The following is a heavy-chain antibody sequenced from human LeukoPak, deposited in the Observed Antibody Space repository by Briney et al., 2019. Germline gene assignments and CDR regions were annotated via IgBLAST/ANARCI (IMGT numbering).Heavy chain of an antibody. J-gene: IGHJ4*02. CDR1: GGSISSYY. V-gene: IGHV4-59*12. D-gene: IGHD2-15*01. CDR2: IYYSGST. Sequence: SETLSLTCTVSGGSISSYYWTWIRQPPGKGLEWIGYIYYSGSTNYNPSLKSRVTISVDTSKNQFSLKLSSVTAADTAVYYCARGLGGSGGSCYDYWGQGTLVTVSS. CDR3: ARGLGGSGGSCYDY.